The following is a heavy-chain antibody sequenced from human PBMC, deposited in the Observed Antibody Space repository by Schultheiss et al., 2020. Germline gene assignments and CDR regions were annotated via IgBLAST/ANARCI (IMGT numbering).Heavy chain of an antibody. J-gene: IGHJ4*02. Sequence: SATLSLTCAVYGGSFSGYYWSWIRQPPGKGLEWIGYIYYSGSTNYNPSLKSRVTISVDTSKNQFSLKLSSVTAADTAVYYCARDARARISSSPTGMDVWGQGTLVNVYS. CDR3: ARDARARISSSPTGMDV. V-gene: IGHV4-59*12. D-gene: IGHD6-6*01. CDR1: GGSFSGYY. CDR2: IYYSGST.